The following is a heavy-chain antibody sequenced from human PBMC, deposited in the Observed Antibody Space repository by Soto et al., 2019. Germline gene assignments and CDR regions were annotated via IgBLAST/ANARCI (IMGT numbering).Heavy chain of an antibody. Sequence: ASVKVSCKASGYTFPSYYMHLVRQAPGQGLEWMGIINPSGGCTSYAQKFQGRVTMTRDTSTSTVYMELSSLRSEDTAVYYCARDRYYYYDRKAKTPYYGMDVWGQGTTVTVSS. V-gene: IGHV1-46*01. J-gene: IGHJ6*02. CDR3: ARDRYYYYDRKAKTPYYGMDV. CDR1: GYTFPSYY. CDR2: INPSGGCT. D-gene: IGHD3-22*01.